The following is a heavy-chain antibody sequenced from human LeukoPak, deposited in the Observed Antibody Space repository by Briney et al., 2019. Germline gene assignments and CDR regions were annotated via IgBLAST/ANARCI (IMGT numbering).Heavy chain of an antibody. CDR3: ARDGYYDSSGYSTAFFDY. CDR1: GGSVSSYY. V-gene: IGHV4-59*02. J-gene: IGHJ4*02. Sequence: SETLSLTCTVSGGSVSSYYWSWIRQPPGKGLEWIGYIYYSGSTNYNPSLKSRVTISVDTSKNQFSLKLSSVTAADTAVYYCARDGYYDSSGYSTAFFDYWGQGTLVTVSS. CDR2: IYYSGST. D-gene: IGHD3-22*01.